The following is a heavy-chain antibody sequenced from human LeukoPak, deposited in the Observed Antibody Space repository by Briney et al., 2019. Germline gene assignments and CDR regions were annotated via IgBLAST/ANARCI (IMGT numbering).Heavy chain of an antibody. D-gene: IGHD1-14*01. Sequence: GGSLRLSCTASGFTFGDYAMSWFRQAPGKGLEWVGFIRSKAYGGTTEYAASVKGRFTISRDDSKSIAYLQMNSLKTEDTAVYYCTRDHGLGTYYYYYYMDVWGKGTTVTVSS. V-gene: IGHV3-49*03. J-gene: IGHJ6*03. CDR3: TRDHGLGTYYYYYYMDV. CDR2: IRSKAYGGTT. CDR1: GFTFGDYA.